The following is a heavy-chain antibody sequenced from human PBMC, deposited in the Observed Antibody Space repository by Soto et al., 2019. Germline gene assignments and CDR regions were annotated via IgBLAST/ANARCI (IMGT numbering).Heavy chain of an antibody. CDR3: AKGEVRGIIPSYFDY. J-gene: IGHJ4*02. CDR1: GFTFRWFG. V-gene: IGHV3-30*18. CDR2: ISNDGSNE. D-gene: IGHD3-10*01. Sequence: GGSLRLSCAGSGFTFRWFGMNWVRQAPGKGLEWVARISNDGSNEYYVDSVKGRFTISRDNSKNTLYLQMDSLRAEDTAVYYCAKGEVRGIIPSYFDYWGLGALVTVSS.